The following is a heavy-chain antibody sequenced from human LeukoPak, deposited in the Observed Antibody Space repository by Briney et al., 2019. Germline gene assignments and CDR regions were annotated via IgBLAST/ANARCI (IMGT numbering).Heavy chain of an antibody. Sequence: ASVKVSCKASGYTFTSYYMHWVRQAPGQGLEWMGVINPSGGSTSYAQKFQGRVTMTRDTSTSTVYMELSSLRSEDTAVYYCARAQEDIILQASYYNMVVWGKGTTFTASS. CDR2: INPSGGST. CDR1: GYTFTSYY. CDR3: ARAQEDIILQASYYNMVV. D-gene: IGHD2-15*01. J-gene: IGHJ6*03. V-gene: IGHV1-46*01.